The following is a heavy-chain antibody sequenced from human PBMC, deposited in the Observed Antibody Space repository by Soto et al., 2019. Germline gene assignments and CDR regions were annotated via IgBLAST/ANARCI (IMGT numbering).Heavy chain of an antibody. V-gene: IGHV3-21*01. D-gene: IGHD6-13*01. J-gene: IGHJ5*02. CDR3: TRDASRDSSARGWFDP. CDR2: ISSNSAYI. CDR1: GFTFRSFT. Sequence: GGSLGLSCAASGFTFRSFTINWVRQAPGKGLEWVSTISSNSAYIYYTDALRGRFTISRDNAKNSLHLQMNSLRAEDTAVYYCTRDASRDSSARGWFDPWGPGTLVTVSS.